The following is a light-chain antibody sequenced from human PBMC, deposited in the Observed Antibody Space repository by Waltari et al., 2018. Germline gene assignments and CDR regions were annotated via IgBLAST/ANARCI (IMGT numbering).Light chain of an antibody. V-gene: IGLV3-19*01. J-gene: IGLJ2*01. Sequence: SSDLTQAPSLSVALGQTVRITCQGDSLRRYYARWYQQRPGQAPILVLYGPDNRPSGIPDRFSGSTSGNTASLTITGAQAEDEADYYCHSRETFSTRLFGGGTRLTV. CDR2: GPD. CDR3: HSRETFSTRL. CDR1: SLRRYY.